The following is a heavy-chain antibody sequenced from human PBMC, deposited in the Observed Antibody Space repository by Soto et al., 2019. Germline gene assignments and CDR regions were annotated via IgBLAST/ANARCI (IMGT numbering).Heavy chain of an antibody. D-gene: IGHD5-12*01. V-gene: IGHV4-59*01. J-gene: IGHJ3*02. CDR3: ARARDGYNYEPTAFDI. Sequence: SETLSLTCTVSGGSISSYYWSWIRQPPGKGLEWIGYIYYSGNTNYNPSLKSRVTISVDTSKNQFSLKLSSVTAADTAVYYCARARDGYNYEPTAFDIWGQGTMVTVSS. CDR1: GGSISSYY. CDR2: IYYSGNT.